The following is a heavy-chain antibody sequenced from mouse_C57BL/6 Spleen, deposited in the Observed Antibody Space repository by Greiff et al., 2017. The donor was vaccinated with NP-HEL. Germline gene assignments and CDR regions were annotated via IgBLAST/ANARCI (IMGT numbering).Heavy chain of an antibody. D-gene: IGHD3-2*01. CDR2: IYPRSGNT. Sequence: VQLQQSGAELARPGASVKLSCKASGYTFTSYGISWVKQRTGQGLEWIGEIYPRSGNTYYNERFKGKATLTADKSSSTAYMQLSSLTSEDSAVYYCARDSPYYFDYWGQGTTLTVSS. J-gene: IGHJ2*01. CDR3: ARDSPYYFDY. CDR1: GYTFTSYG. V-gene: IGHV1-81*01.